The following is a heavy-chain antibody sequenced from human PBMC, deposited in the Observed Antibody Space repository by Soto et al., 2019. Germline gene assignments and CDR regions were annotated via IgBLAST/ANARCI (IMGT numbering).Heavy chain of an antibody. J-gene: IGHJ2*01. D-gene: IGHD7-27*01. CDR3: ARDTGGLGWYFEL. V-gene: IGHV4-59*01. CDR2: VHYTGTT. CDR1: GGSISTYS. Sequence: QVQLQASGPGLVKPSETLSLTCVLSGGSISTYSWSWFRQPPGKGLEWIANVHYTGTTNYNPSLKRRVTMSLDTSKHQFSLRLTSVAAADTATYYSARDTGGLGWYFELWGRGTLVIV.